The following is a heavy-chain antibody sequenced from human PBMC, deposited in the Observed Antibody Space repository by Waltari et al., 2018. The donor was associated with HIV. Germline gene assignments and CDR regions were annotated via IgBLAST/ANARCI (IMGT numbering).Heavy chain of an antibody. D-gene: IGHD2-21*02. CDR1: GFTVSSNY. CDR2: SYSGGST. J-gene: IGHJ6*02. CDR3: ASIAYCGGDCYPRGMDV. V-gene: IGHV3-66*01. Sequence: EVQLVESGGGLVQPGGSLRLSCAASGFTVSSNYMSWGRQAPGKGLEWVSVSYSGGSTYYADSVKGRFTISRDNSKNTLYLQMNSLRAEDTAVYYCASIAYCGGDCYPRGMDVWGQGTTVTVSS.